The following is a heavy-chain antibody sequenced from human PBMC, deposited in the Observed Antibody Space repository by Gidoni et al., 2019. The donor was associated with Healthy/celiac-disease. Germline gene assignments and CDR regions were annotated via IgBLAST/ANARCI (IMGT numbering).Heavy chain of an antibody. V-gene: IGHV1-69*04. CDR2: IIPILGIA. D-gene: IGHD6-6*01. CDR1: GGTFSSYA. CDR3: ARATARRGAEMDV. J-gene: IGHJ6*02. Sequence: QFQLVQSGAEVKKPGSSVKVSCQASGGTFSSYAISWVRQAPGQGLEWMGRIIPILGIANYGKKFKGRGTITADKSTSTADMELSSLRSEDTDVYYCARATARRGAEMDVWGQGTTVTVSS.